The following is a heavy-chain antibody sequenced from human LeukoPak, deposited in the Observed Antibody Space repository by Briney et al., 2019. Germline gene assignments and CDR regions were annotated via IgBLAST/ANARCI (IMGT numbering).Heavy chain of an antibody. J-gene: IGHJ4*02. CDR2: IRSKANNYAT. D-gene: IGHD4-17*01. CDR3: SSGLSVLRSNNTPVDY. V-gene: IGHV3-73*01. CDR1: GFTFSSYE. Sequence: GGSLRLSCAASGFTFSSYEMNWVRQAPGKGLEWVGRIRSKANNYATAHAASVKGRFTISRDDSKNTAYLQMNSLKTGDTAVYFCSSGLSVLRSNNTPVDYWGQGTLVTVSS.